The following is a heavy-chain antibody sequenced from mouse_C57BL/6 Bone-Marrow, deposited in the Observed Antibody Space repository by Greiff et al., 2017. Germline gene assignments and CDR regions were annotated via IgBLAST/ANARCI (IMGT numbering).Heavy chain of an antibody. CDR1: GYTFTDYY. CDR3: ARRYYYGSSPYYAMDY. Sequence: VQLQQSGAELVRPGASVKLSCKASGYTFTDYYINWVKQRPGQGLEWIARIYPGSGNTYYNEKFKGKATLTAEKSSSTAYMQLSSLTSEDSAVYFCARRYYYGSSPYYAMDYWGQGTSVTVSS. D-gene: IGHD1-1*01. J-gene: IGHJ4*01. CDR2: IYPGSGNT. V-gene: IGHV1-76*01.